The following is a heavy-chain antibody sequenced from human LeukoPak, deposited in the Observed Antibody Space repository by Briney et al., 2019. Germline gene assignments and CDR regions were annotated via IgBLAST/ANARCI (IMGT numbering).Heavy chain of an antibody. Sequence: SGPTLVKPTQTLTLTCTFSGFSLSTRGVGVGWIRQPPGKAPEWLALIYWNNDNRYSPSLKSRLTITKDTSKNQVVLKMTNMDPVDTATYYCASSRYDILTGHYNFDYWGQGTLVTVSS. CDR1: GFSLSTRGVG. CDR3: ASSRYDILTGHYNFDY. V-gene: IGHV2-5*01. J-gene: IGHJ4*02. D-gene: IGHD3-9*01. CDR2: IYWNNDN.